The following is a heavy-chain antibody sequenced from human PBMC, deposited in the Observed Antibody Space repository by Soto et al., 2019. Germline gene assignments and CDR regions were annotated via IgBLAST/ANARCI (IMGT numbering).Heavy chain of an antibody. CDR2: ISSSGGGT. Sequence: EVQVVESGGGLVQPGGSLRLSCATSKFTFSAYAMTWVRQAPGEGLEWVSSISSSGGGTSYADSVKGRFSISSDNSKNTQYMRMNSLRVEDTAVYYCTRDPNGDHIGAFDFWGQGIVVTVSS. J-gene: IGHJ3*01. CDR3: TRDPNGDHIGAFDF. V-gene: IGHV3-23*04. D-gene: IGHD4-17*01. CDR1: KFTFSAYA.